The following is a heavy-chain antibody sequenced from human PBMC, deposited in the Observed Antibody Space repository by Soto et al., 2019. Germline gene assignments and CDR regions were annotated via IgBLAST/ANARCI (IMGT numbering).Heavy chain of an antibody. CDR1: GGTFSSNA. CDR3: ATGGRGYSSFFPRFYFEY. CDR2: ILPIFNTA. J-gene: IGHJ4*01. D-gene: IGHD5-18*01. V-gene: IGHV1-69*13. Sequence: SVKVSCKASGGTFSSNAISWVRQAPGQGPEWMGGILPIFNTANYAQNFQGRVTITADESTSTSCMELTSLKSEDTAIYYCATGGRGYSSFFPRFYFEYWGHGTLVTVSS.